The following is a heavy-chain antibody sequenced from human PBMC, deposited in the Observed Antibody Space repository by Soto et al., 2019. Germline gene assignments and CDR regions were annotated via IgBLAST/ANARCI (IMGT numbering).Heavy chain of an antibody. Sequence: ASVKVSCKASGYTFTSYAMHWVRQAPGQRLEWMGWINAGNGNTKYSQKFQGRVTITRDTSASTAYMELSSLRSEDTALYYCARGTRDSSGYYLPFYWGQGTLVTVSS. J-gene: IGHJ4*02. CDR2: INAGNGNT. V-gene: IGHV1-3*01. CDR3: ARGTRDSSGYYLPFY. CDR1: GYTFTSYA. D-gene: IGHD3-22*01.